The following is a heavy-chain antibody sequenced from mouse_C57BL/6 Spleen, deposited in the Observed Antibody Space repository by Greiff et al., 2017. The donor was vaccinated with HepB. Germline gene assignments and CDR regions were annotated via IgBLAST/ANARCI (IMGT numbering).Heavy chain of an antibody. J-gene: IGHJ2*01. V-gene: IGHV1-80*01. CDR1: GYAFSSYW. CDR2: IYPGDGDT. CDR3: ATLTVVAPTVDY. D-gene: IGHD1-1*01. Sequence: VQLQQSGAELVKPGASVKISCKASGYAFSSYWMNWVKQRPGKGLEWIGQIYPGDGDTNYNGKFKGKATLTADKSSSTAYMQLSSLTSEDSAVYFCATLTVVAPTVDYWGQGTTLTVSS.